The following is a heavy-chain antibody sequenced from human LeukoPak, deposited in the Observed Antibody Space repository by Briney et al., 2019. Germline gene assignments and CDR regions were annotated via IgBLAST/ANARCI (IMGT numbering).Heavy chain of an antibody. CDR2: IGASGGST. CDR3: AKSINFLIAAAGSSDY. J-gene: IGHJ4*02. CDR1: GFTFSSYA. Sequence: PGGSLRLSCAASGFTFSSYAMSWVRQAPGEGLEWVSAIGASGGSTYYADSVKGRFTISRDNSKNTLYLQMNSLRADDTAVYYCAKSINFLIAAAGSSDYWGQGTLVTVSS. D-gene: IGHD6-13*01. V-gene: IGHV3-23*01.